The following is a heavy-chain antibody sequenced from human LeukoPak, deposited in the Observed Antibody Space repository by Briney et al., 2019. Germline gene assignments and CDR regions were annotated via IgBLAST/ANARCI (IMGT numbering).Heavy chain of an antibody. D-gene: IGHD6-13*01. J-gene: IGHJ4*02. V-gene: IGHV3-7*03. CDR3: ARDKGIAAAGHDY. CDR1: GFTFSSYW. CDR2: IKQDGSDK. Sequence: GGSLRLSCAASGFTFSSYWMSWVRQAPGKGLEWVANIKQDGSDKYYADSVKGRFTISRDNAKNSLYLQMNSLRAEDTAVYYCARDKGIAAAGHDYWGQGTLVTVSS.